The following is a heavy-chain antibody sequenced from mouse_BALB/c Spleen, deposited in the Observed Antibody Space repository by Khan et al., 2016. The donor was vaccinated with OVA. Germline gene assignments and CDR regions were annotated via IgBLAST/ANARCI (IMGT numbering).Heavy chain of an antibody. Sequence: EVQLQESGPGLVKPSQSLSLTCTVTGYSITSDYAWNWIRQSPGNKLEWMGYISNSGSTTYNPSLKSRISITRDTSKNQFFLQLNSVTTEDTATYYCASELGRYYAMDYWGQGSSVTVSS. CDR1: GYSITSDYA. CDR2: ISNSGST. D-gene: IGHD4-1*01. V-gene: IGHV3-2*02. CDR3: ASELGRYYAMDY. J-gene: IGHJ4*01.